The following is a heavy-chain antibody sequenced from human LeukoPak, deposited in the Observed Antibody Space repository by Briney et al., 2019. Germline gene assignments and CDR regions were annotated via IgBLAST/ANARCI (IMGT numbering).Heavy chain of an antibody. V-gene: IGHV3-23*01. Sequence: GGSLRLSCAASGFTFSSYAMSWVRQAPGKGLEWVSAISGSGGSTYYADSVKGRFTISRDNSKNTLYLQMNSLRAEDTAVYYCAREPEMATVDSDGFDIWGQGTMVTVSS. J-gene: IGHJ3*02. D-gene: IGHD5-24*01. CDR3: AREPEMATVDSDGFDI. CDR1: GFTFSSYA. CDR2: ISGSGGST.